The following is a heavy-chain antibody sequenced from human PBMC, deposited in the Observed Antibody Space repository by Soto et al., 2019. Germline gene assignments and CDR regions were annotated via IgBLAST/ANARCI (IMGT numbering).Heavy chain of an antibody. D-gene: IGHD2-15*01. V-gene: IGHV4-34*01. Sequence: SETLSLTXAVYGGSFSGYYWSWIRQPPGKGLEWIGEINHSGSTNYNPSLKSRVTISVDTSKNQFSLKLSSVTAADTAVYYCARGRYCSGGSCPFYGMDVWGQGTTVTVSS. CDR2: INHSGST. J-gene: IGHJ6*02. CDR3: ARGRYCSGGSCPFYGMDV. CDR1: GGSFSGYY.